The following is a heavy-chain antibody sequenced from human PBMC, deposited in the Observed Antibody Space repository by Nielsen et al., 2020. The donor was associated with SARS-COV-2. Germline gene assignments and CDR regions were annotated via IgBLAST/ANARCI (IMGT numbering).Heavy chain of an antibody. D-gene: IGHD2-21*02. CDR2: IYYSGST. V-gene: IGHV4-30-4*01. CDR1: GGSISSGDYY. Sequence: SETLSLTCTVSGGSISSGDYYWSWIRQPPGKGLEWIGYIYYSGSTYYNPSLKSRVTISVDTSKNQFSLKLSSVTAADTAVYYCAREAVVVTASGWFDPWGQGTLVTVSS. CDR3: AREAVVVTASGWFDP. J-gene: IGHJ5*02.